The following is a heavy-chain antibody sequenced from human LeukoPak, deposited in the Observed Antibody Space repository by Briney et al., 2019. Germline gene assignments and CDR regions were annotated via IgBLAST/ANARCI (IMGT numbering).Heavy chain of an antibody. CDR2: ISSSSSYI. D-gene: IGHD3-10*01. CDR1: GFTLSSDS. J-gene: IGHJ4*02. Sequence: PGGSLRLSCAASGFTLSSDSMNCVRQAPGKGLEWVSSISSSSSYIYYADSVKGRFTISRDNAKNSLYLQMNSLRAEDTAVYYCNIWLGYGGFDYWGQGTLVTVTS. V-gene: IGHV3-21*01. CDR3: NIWLGYGGFDY.